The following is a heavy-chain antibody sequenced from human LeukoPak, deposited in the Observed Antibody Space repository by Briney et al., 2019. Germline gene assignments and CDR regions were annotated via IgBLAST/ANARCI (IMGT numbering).Heavy chain of an antibody. V-gene: IGHV4-4*07. CDR3: ARDPYYYDSSGKGGDYFDY. J-gene: IGHJ4*02. D-gene: IGHD3-22*01. CDR2: IYTSGST. CDR1: GGSISSYY. Sequence: SETLSLTCTVSGGSISSYYWSWIRQPAGKGLEWIGRIYTSGSTNYNPSLKSRVTMSVDTSKNQFSPKLSSVTAADTAVYYCARDPYYYDSSGKGGDYFDYWGQGPLVTVS.